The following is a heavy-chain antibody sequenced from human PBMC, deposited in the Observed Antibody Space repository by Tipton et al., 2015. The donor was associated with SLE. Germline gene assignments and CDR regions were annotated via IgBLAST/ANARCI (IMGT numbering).Heavy chain of an antibody. CDR1: GGSISSGGYY. V-gene: IGHV4-39*07. CDR2: IYYSGST. Sequence: TLSLTCTVSGGSISSGGYYWGWIRQPPGKGLEWIGSIYYSGSTYYNPSLKSRVTISVDTSKNQFSLKLTYVTAADTAVYYCVRGGGSSSGRWFDPWGRGTLVTVSS. J-gene: IGHJ5*02. D-gene: IGHD3-10*01. CDR3: VRGGGSSSGRWFDP.